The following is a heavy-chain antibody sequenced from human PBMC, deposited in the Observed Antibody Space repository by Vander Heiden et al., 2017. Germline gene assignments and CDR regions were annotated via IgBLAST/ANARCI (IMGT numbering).Heavy chain of an antibody. J-gene: IGHJ5*02. CDR2: INPNRGGT. CDR3: ASGPYYDYVGGRYRESWFDP. Sequence: VQLVQPGAEVKKPGAPVKVSCTASGYTFTGHHMHWVRQAPGQGLEWRGWINPNRGGTNYAQKFQGRGTRTRDTSISTAYMELSRLRSDDTDVYYCASGPYYDYVGGRYRESWFDPWGQGTLVTVS. D-gene: IGHD3-16*01. CDR1: GYTFTGHH. V-gene: IGHV1-2*02.